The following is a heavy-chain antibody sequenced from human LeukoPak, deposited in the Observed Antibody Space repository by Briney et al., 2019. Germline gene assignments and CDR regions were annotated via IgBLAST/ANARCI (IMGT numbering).Heavy chain of an antibody. CDR2: IYYSGNT. CDR1: GVSISSSNSY. J-gene: IGHJ6*03. CDR3: ASFYCSGGSCYQYFSYYYMDV. V-gene: IGHV4-39*01. Sequence: SETLSLTCTVSGVSISSSNSYWGWIRQPPGKGLEWIGSIYYSGNTYYNASLKSQVSISIDTSKNQFSLKLNSVTAADTAVYYCASFYCSGGSCYQYFSYYYMDVWGKGTTVTISS. D-gene: IGHD2-15*01.